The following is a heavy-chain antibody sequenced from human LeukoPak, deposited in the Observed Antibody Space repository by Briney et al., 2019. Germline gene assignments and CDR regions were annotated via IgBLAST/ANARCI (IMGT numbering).Heavy chain of an antibody. CDR2: IWYDGSNK. D-gene: IGHD2-2*01. J-gene: IGHJ4*02. CDR3: AKGASVVPAAIGY. CDR1: GFTFSSYG. V-gene: IGHV3-33*06. Sequence: GGSLRLSCAASGFTFSSYGMHWVRQAPGKGLEWVAVIWYDGSNKYYADSVKGRFTISRDNSKNTLYLQMNSLRAEDTAVYYCAKGASVVPAAIGYWGQGTLVTVSS.